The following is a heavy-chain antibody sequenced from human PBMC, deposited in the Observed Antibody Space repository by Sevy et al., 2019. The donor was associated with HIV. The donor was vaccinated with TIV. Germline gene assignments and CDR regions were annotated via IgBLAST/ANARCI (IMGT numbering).Heavy chain of an antibody. D-gene: IGHD3-10*01. Sequence: GGSLRLSCAASGFTFSSYWMSWVRQAPGKGLEWVANIKQDGSEKYYVDSVKGRFTISRDNAKNSLYLQMNGLGAEDTAVYYCARVVVLWFGEPEYYFDYWGQGTLVTVSS. CDR3: ARVVVLWFGEPEYYFDY. CDR1: GFTFSSYW. CDR2: IKQDGSEK. J-gene: IGHJ4*02. V-gene: IGHV3-7*01.